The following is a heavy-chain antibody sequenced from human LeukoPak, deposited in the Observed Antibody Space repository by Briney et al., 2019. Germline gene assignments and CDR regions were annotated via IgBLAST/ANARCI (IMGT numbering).Heavy chain of an antibody. CDR2: IVVGSGNT. CDR3: ARDSSTVVPAAPRRGIDY. CDR1: GFTFTSSA. J-gene: IGHJ4*02. V-gene: IGHV1-58*02. Sequence: GASVKVSCKASGFTFTSSAMQWVRQARGQRLEWIGWIVVGSGNTNYAQKFQERVTITRDMSTSTAYMELSSLRAEDTAVYYCARDSSTVVPAAPRRGIDYWGQGTLVTVSS. D-gene: IGHD2-2*01.